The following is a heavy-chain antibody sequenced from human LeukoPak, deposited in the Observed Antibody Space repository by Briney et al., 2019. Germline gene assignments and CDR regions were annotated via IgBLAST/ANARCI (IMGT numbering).Heavy chain of an antibody. CDR2: ITVGGGVT. J-gene: IGHJ4*02. D-gene: IGHD6-6*01. CDR1: GFTFTDYY. CDR3: ARGIGSSSILDF. Sequence: PGGSLRLSCAASGFTFTDYYMSWIRQAPGKGVECISYITVGGGVTYYADSVKGRFTVSRDSAKNSQSLHMDSLRVEDTAVYYCARGIGSSSILDFWGQGTLVTVSS. V-gene: IGHV3-11*01.